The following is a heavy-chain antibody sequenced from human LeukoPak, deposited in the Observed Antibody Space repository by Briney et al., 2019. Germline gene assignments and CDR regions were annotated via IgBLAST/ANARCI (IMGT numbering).Heavy chain of an antibody. CDR3: AKAHQEELGDLGPFDF. J-gene: IGHJ4*02. CDR1: GHTLTQLF. V-gene: IGHV1-24*01. Sequence: ASVKVSCKVSGHTLTQLFIHWVRQAPGKGLEWMGGFHPENGEIVYAQRFQGRVTMNEDTSANTAYMELTSLRYEDTAVYYCAKAHQEELGDLGPFDFWGQGTPVTVSS. CDR2: FHPENGEI. D-gene: IGHD3-10*01.